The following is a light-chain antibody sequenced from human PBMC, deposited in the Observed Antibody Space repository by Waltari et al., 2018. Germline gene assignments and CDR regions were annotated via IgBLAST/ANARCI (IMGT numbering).Light chain of an antibody. V-gene: IGKV3-11*01. J-gene: IGKJ2*01. Sequence: EIVLTQSPATLSLSPGERATLSCRASQSVSSYLAWYQQKPGQAPRLLIYDASNRAPGIPARFSGSGSGTDFTLTISSLEPEDFAVYYCQQRSNWPPGVYTFGQGTKLEIK. CDR2: DAS. CDR1: QSVSSY. CDR3: QQRSNWPPGVYT.